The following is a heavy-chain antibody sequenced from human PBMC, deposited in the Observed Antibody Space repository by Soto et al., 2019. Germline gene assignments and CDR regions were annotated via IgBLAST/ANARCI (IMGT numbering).Heavy chain of an antibody. Sequence: QVQLQQRGARLLKPSATPPLTRPASAASFSGYYWTSIRQPPGTGLAWIGEINHSGSTNYDPSLKSRVTISVDTSKSECSLKLTSVTAADTAVYYCARDKITGLFDYWGQGTLVTVSS. CDR3: ARDKITGLFDY. V-gene: IGHV4-34*01. CDR1: AASFSGYY. J-gene: IGHJ4*02. D-gene: IGHD2-8*02. CDR2: INHSGST.